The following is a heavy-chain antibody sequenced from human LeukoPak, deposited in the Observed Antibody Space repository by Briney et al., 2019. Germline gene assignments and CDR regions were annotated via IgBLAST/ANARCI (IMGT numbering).Heavy chain of an antibody. D-gene: IGHD3-22*01. CDR2: IYHSGST. CDR3: ARENSSGFLDY. V-gene: IGHV4-34*01. J-gene: IGHJ4*02. CDR1: GGSFSGYY. Sequence: SETLSLTCAVYGGSFSGYYWSWIRQPPGKGLEWIGYIYHSGSTYYNPSLKSRVTISVDRSKNQFSLKLSSVTAADTAVYYCARENSSGFLDYWGQGTLVTVSS.